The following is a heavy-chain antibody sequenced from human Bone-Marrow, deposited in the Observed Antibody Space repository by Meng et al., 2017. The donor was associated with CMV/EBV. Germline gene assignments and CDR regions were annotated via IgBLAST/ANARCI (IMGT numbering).Heavy chain of an antibody. CDR3: AREGVVVVPATMDDAFDV. CDR2: ISSSGSTI. Sequence: SLKISCAASGFTFSDYYMRWIRQAPGKGLEWVSYISSSGSTIYYADSVKGRFTISRDNAKNSLYLQMNSLTAEDTALYYCAREGVVVVPATMDDAFDVWGQGTMVTVSS. V-gene: IGHV3-11*04. J-gene: IGHJ3*01. CDR1: GFTFSDYY. D-gene: IGHD2-2*01.